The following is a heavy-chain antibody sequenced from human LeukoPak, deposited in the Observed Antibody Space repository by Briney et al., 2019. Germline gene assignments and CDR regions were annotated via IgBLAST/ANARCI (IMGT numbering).Heavy chain of an antibody. Sequence: PGGSLRLSCAASGFTFSSYWMSWVRQAPGKGLEWVANIKQDGSEKYYVDSVKGRFTISRDNAKNSLYLQMNSLRAEDTAVYYCAKSPRLQAKRGYSYGPLGYWGQGTLVTVSS. J-gene: IGHJ4*02. CDR3: AKSPRLQAKRGYSYGPLGY. CDR1: GFTFSSYW. V-gene: IGHV3-7*03. CDR2: IKQDGSEK. D-gene: IGHD5-18*01.